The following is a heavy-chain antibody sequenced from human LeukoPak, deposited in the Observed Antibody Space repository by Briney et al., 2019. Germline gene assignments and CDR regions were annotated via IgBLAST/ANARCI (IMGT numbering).Heavy chain of an antibody. CDR1: GGSISSGGYS. V-gene: IGHV4-30-2*01. Sequence: PSQTLSLTCAVSGGSISSGGYSWRWFRQPPGKGLEWIGYIFHSGTTYYNPSLKSRVTISLDRSKNQFSLKMSSVTAADTAVYYCARALPPEYYYGMDVWGQGTTVTVSS. D-gene: IGHD1-14*01. J-gene: IGHJ6*02. CDR3: ARALPPEYYYGMDV. CDR2: IFHSGTT.